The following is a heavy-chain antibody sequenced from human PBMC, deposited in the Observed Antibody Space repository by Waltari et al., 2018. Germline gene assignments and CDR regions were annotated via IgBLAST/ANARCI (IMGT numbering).Heavy chain of an antibody. D-gene: IGHD2-21*02. V-gene: IGHV4-59*01. Sequence: QVQLQESGPSLLKPSETLSLICTVSGGSISGFYWSWVRQPPGKGLDWIGYICYTGSTNFNPSLKSRVTMSVDTSKNRFSLKLSSVTAADTAFYYCARGGGGDWEWFDPWGQGTLVTVSS. CDR1: GGSISGFY. CDR2: ICYTGST. CDR3: ARGGGGDWEWFDP. J-gene: IGHJ5*02.